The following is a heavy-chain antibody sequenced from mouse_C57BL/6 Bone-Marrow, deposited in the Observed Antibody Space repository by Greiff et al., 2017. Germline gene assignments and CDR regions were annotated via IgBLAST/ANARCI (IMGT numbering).Heavy chain of an antibody. V-gene: IGHV1-9*01. CDR1: GYTFTGYW. J-gene: IGHJ3*01. CDR3: ARGAIYYGNLFAY. D-gene: IGHD2-1*01. CDR2: ILPGSGST. Sequence: QVQLQQSGAELMKPGASVKLSCKATGYTFTGYWIAWVKQRPGHGLEWIGTILPGSGSTNYNEKFKGKATFTADQSSNTAYMQLSSLTTEDSAIYYCARGAIYYGNLFAYWGQGTLVTVSA.